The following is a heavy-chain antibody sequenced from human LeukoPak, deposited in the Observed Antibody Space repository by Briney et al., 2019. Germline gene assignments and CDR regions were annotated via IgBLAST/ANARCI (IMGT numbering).Heavy chain of an antibody. Sequence: GGSLRLSCAASGFTFTSYEMNWVRRAPGKGLEWVSYISSSGSTTYYADSVKGRFTISRDNAKNSLYLQMNSLRAEDTAVYYCAREGGYSYRRHFDYWGQGTLVTVSS. J-gene: IGHJ4*02. CDR1: GFTFTSYE. CDR2: ISSSGSTT. CDR3: AREGGYSYRRHFDY. V-gene: IGHV3-48*03. D-gene: IGHD5-18*01.